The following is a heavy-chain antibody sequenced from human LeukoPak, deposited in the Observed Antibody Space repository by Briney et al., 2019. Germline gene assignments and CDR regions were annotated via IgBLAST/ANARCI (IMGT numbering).Heavy chain of an antibody. CDR2: ISGSGGST. CDR3: ARSIYGSGSFYAFDI. CDR1: GFIFSDYY. V-gene: IGHV3-23*01. J-gene: IGHJ3*02. D-gene: IGHD3-10*01. Sequence: GGSLRLSCAASGFIFSDYYMSWIRQAPGKALEWVSGISGSGGSTYYADSVKGRFTISRDNSRNTLYLQMNSLGADDTAVYYCARSIYGSGSFYAFDIWGQGTMVTVSS.